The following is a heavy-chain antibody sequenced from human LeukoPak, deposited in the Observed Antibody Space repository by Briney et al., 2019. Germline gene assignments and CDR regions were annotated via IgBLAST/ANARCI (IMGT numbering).Heavy chain of an antibody. CDR2: INHSGST. CDR3: ASLPDRYSGSYPIYYYGMDV. Sequence: SETLSLTCAVYGGSFSGYYWSWIRQPPGKGLEWIGEINHSGSTNYNPPLKSRVTISVDTSKNQFSLKLSSVTAADTAVYYCASLPDRYSGSYPIYYYGMDVWGQGTTVTVSS. V-gene: IGHV4-34*01. CDR1: GGSFSGYY. D-gene: IGHD3-10*01. J-gene: IGHJ6*02.